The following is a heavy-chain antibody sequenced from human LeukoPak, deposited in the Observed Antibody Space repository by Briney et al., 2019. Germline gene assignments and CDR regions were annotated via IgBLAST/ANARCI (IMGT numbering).Heavy chain of an antibody. CDR1: GFTFSSYG. D-gene: IGHD1-1*01. CDR2: ISYDGSNK. J-gene: IGHJ6*01. V-gene: IGHV3-30*18. CDR3: AKDVLARRSYSYYGIAA. Sequence: PGGSLTLSCAVSGFTFSSYGKHWVRQAPGKGLEWVAVISYDGSNKYYADSVKGRFTISRDNSKNTLYLQMNSLRAEDTAVYYCAKDVLARRSYSYYGIAAWGQGATVTVSS.